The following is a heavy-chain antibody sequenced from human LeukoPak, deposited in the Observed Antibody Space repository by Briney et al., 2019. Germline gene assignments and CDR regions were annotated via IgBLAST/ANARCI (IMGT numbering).Heavy chain of an antibody. Sequence: ASVKVSCKASGYTFTSYYMNWVRQAPGQGREWMGVIDPSGGTTSYAQKFQGRVTMTRDTSTSTVYMELSSLRSEDTAVYYCGRGLGTYDSSELTWPMISFWGQGTVVTVSS. V-gene: IGHV1-46*01. J-gene: IGHJ4*02. D-gene: IGHD3-22*01. CDR3: GRGLGTYDSSELTWPMISF. CDR1: GYTFTSYY. CDR2: IDPSGGTT.